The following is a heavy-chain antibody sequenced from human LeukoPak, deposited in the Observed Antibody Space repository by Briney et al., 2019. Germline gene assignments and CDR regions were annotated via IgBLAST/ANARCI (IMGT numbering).Heavy chain of an antibody. CDR1: GMTFSNHC. V-gene: IGHV3-74*01. Sequence: GGSLRLSCAASGMTFSNHCMHWVRQVPGKGLVWVSLIKTDGRTTIYADSVKGRFAISRDNGKSTLYLQMNSLRAEETAIYYCTTGPSYGYEWWGQGTVVTVSS. J-gene: IGHJ4*02. D-gene: IGHD3-16*01. CDR2: IKTDGRTT. CDR3: TTGPSYGYEW.